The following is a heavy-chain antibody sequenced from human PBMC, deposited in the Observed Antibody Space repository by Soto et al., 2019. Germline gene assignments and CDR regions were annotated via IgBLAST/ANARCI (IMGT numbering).Heavy chain of an antibody. D-gene: IGHD2-15*01. CDR1: GVTFSSSA. Sequence: PGGSLKLSCAASGVTFSSSAMGVVLQATGTGLEWVSVIDGSGGDTSFADSVKGRFTISRDNSKNTLYLHMNSLRAEDTARYYCVKQTVAGAYVVTSPFDFWGQGTLVTVSS. CDR3: VKQTVAGAYVVTSPFDF. J-gene: IGHJ4*02. V-gene: IGHV3-23*01. CDR2: IDGSGGDT.